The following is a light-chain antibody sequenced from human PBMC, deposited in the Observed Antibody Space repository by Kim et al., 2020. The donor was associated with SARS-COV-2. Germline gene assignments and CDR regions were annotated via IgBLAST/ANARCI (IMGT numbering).Light chain of an antibody. CDR1: SGRIASNY. Sequence: NFMLTQPHSMSESPGKTVTISCTRSSGRIASNYVQWYQQRPGSAPTTVIYEHNQRPSGVPDRFSGSIDSSSNSASLTISGLRTEDEADYYCQSFDSSNPVVFGGGTQLTVL. J-gene: IGLJ2*01. CDR2: EHN. V-gene: IGLV6-57*04. CDR3: QSFDSSNPVV.